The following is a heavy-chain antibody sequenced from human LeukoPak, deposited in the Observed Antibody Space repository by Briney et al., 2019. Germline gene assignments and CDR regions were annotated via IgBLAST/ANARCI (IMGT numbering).Heavy chain of an antibody. V-gene: IGHV3-48*01. CDR3: ARVGGRGIDY. CDR1: GFSFNIYS. J-gene: IGHJ4*02. Sequence: GSLRLSCSASGFSFNIYSMSWVRQSPGKGLEWIAYTGSIGSTIHYADSVKGRFTISRDNAKKSLFLQMDTLRGDDTAVYYCARVGGRGIDYWGQGSLVLVSS. CDR2: TGSIGSTI.